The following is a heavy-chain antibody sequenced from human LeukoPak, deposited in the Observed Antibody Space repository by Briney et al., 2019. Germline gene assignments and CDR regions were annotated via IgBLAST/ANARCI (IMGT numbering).Heavy chain of an antibody. CDR3: ARGEGRYSYVFDY. D-gene: IGHD5-18*01. CDR1: GFTFSSYG. Sequence: GGSQRLSCAASGFTFSSYGMHWVRQAPGKELEWVAVIWYDGRNKYYADSVKGRFTISRDNSKNTLYLQMNILRAEDTAVYYCARGEGRYSYVFDYWGQGTLVTVSS. CDR2: IWYDGRNK. V-gene: IGHV3-33*01. J-gene: IGHJ4*02.